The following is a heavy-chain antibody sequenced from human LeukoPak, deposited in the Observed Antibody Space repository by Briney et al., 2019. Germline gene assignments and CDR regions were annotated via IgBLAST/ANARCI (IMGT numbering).Heavy chain of an antibody. V-gene: IGHV4-4*02. CDR1: GGSISSNNW. CDR3: ARESRSYHYDSSGYYWDWFDP. J-gene: IGHJ5*02. D-gene: IGHD3-22*01. Sequence: SETLSLTCAVSGGSISSNNWWIWVRQSPEKGLEWIGEIYHDGSTNYNPSLKSRVTISMDKSKNQLSLKLNFVTAADTAVYYCARESRSYHYDSSGYYWDWFDPWGQGTLVTVSS. CDR2: IYHDGST.